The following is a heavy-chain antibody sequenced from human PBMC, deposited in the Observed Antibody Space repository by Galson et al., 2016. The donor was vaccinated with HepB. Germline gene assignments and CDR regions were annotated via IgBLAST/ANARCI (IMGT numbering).Heavy chain of an antibody. CDR2: ISGSGVTT. CDR1: GFTFGSYA. D-gene: IGHD1-26*01. CDR3: AKDSGRHSGSYNWYFDL. J-gene: IGHJ2*01. V-gene: IGHV3-23*01. Sequence: SLRLSCAASGFTFGSYAMSWVRQAPGKGLQWVSSISGSGVTTSYADSVKGRFTISRENSRDTLYLEMNSLRAEDTAIYYCAKDSGRHSGSYNWYFDLWGRGTQVTVSS.